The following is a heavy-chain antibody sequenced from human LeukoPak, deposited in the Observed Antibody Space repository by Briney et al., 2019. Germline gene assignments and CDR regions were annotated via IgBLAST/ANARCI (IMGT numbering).Heavy chain of an antibody. CDR3: ARDVEVKRVELFDY. J-gene: IGHJ4*02. V-gene: IGHV3-7*01. CDR1: GFTVSSYW. CDR2: IEQNGREK. Sequence: GGSLRLSCAASGFTVSSYWMTWVRQAPGKGLEWVANIEQNGREKYYVDSVKGRFTISRDNAKNSLYLQMNSLRAEDTAVYYCARDVEVKRVELFDYWGQGTLVTVSS. D-gene: IGHD2-15*01.